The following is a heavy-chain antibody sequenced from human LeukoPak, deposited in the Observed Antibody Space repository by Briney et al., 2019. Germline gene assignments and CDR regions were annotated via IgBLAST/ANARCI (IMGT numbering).Heavy chain of an antibody. CDR1: GYTFTSYY. D-gene: IGHD1-14*01. Sequence: RASVTVSCKASGYTFTSYYMHWVRQAPGQGLEWMGIINPSGGSTSYAQKFQGRVTMTRDTSTSTVYMELSSLRSEDTAVYYCARFNHDQYYHYGMDVWGQGTTVTVSS. J-gene: IGHJ6*02. CDR2: INPSGGST. CDR3: ARFNHDQYYHYGMDV. V-gene: IGHV1-46*01.